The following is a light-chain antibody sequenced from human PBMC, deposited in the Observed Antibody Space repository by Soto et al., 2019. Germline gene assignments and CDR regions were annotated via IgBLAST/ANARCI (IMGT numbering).Light chain of an antibody. CDR2: GAS. CDR1: QSVSSSY. CDR3: QQYGNSPYT. V-gene: IGKV3-20*01. J-gene: IGKJ2*01. Sequence: EIVLTQSPGTLSLSAGGRATLSCRARQSVSSSYLASYQQKPGQAPRLLIYGASSRATGIPDRFSGSGSGTDFTLSISRLDPEDFAVYYCQQYGNSPYTFGQGTKLEIK.